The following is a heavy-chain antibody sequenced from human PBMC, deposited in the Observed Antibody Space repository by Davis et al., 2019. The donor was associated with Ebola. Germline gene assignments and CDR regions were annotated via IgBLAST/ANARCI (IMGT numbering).Heavy chain of an antibody. CDR2: IYYSGST. CDR1: GGSISSYY. J-gene: IGHJ6*02. D-gene: IGHD2-2*01. Sequence: MPSETLSLTCTVSGGSISSYYWSWIRQPPGKGLEWIGYIYYSGSTNYNPSLKSRLTISVDTSKNQFSLKLSSVTAADTAVYYCARHGHCSSTSCHRWGMDVWGQGTTVTVSS. V-gene: IGHV4-59*08. CDR3: ARHGHCSSTSCHRWGMDV.